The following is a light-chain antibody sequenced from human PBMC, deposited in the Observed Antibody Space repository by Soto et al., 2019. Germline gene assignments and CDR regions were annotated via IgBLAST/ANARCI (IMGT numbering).Light chain of an antibody. J-gene: IGKJ1*01. CDR3: QQYHSSPQS. Sequence: DIVMTQSPDSLAVSLGERATINCKSSQSVLYSPSNKSYLAWCQQKAGQPPKLLVYWASIRKSGVPDRFSGSGSGTESTLTISSLMAEDEAVYYCQQYHSSPQSFGQGTKVEIK. CDR1: QSVLYSPSNKSY. CDR2: WAS. V-gene: IGKV4-1*01.